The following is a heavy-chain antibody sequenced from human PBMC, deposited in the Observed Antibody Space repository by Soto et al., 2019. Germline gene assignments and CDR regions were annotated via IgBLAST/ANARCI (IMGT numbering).Heavy chain of an antibody. Sequence: PSETLSLTCTVSGGSISSSSYYWGWIRQPPGKGLEWIGSIYYSGSTYYNPSLKSRVTISVDTSKNQFPLKLSSVTAADTAVYYCAKLVAVAGTAYSVFDYWGQGTLVTVSS. CDR3: AKLVAVAGTAYSVFDY. CDR1: GGSISSSSYY. D-gene: IGHD6-19*01. CDR2: IYYSGST. V-gene: IGHV4-39*01. J-gene: IGHJ4*02.